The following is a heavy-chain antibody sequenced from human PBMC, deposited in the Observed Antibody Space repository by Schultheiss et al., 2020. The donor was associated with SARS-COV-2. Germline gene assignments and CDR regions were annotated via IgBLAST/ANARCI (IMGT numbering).Heavy chain of an antibody. CDR1: GGSISSSSYY. D-gene: IGHD3-22*01. Sequence: SETLSLTCTVSGGSISSSSYYWGWIRQPPGKGLEWIGSIYYSGSTYYNPSLKSRVTISVDTSKNQFSLKLSSVTAADTAVYYCARTPQAPYDSSGYTIDYWGQGTLVTVSS. CDR3: ARTPQAPYDSSGYTIDY. J-gene: IGHJ4*02. CDR2: IYYSGST. V-gene: IGHV4-39*07.